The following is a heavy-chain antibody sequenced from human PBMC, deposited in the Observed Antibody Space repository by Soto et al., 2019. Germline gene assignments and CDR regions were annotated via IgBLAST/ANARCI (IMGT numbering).Heavy chain of an antibody. D-gene: IGHD3-10*01. V-gene: IGHV1-18*01. CDR2: IRVHNGNT. J-gene: IGHJ4*02. CDR1: GYNFINYG. CDR3: VRDLDGSGSYYTGY. Sequence: GASVKVSCKASGYNFINYGITWVRQAPGQGLEWMGWIRVHNGNTNYAQKLQGRVTMTTDTSTSTAYMELGSLRSDDTAVYYCVRDLDGSGSYYTGYWGPGTLVTVSS.